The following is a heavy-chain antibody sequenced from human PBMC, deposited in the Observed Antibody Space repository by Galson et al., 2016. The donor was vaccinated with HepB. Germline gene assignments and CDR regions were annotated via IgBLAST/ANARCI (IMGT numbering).Heavy chain of an antibody. Sequence: SLRLSCAASGFSFGDDGVSWFRQAPGKGLEWVAFIRSKTYSGTREYAASVQGRFTISRDDSKSIAYLQMNSLKIEYTAVYFCTRALVTTGDWMYYGVDVWGQGTTVTVSS. J-gene: IGHJ6*02. V-gene: IGHV3-49*03. D-gene: IGHD3/OR15-3a*01. CDR3: TRALVTTGDWMYYGVDV. CDR2: IRSKTYSGTR. CDR1: GFSFGDDG.